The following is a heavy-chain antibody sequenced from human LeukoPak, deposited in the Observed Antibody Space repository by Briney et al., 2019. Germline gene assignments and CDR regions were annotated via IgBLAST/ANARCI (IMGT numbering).Heavy chain of an antibody. V-gene: IGHV5-51*01. Sequence: GESLKISCKGSGYSFTSYWIGWVRQLPGKGLDWMGIIYPGDSDTRYSPSFQGQVTISADKSISTAYLQWGSLKASDTAMYYCARQEGDYTYYFDYWGQGTLVTVSS. J-gene: IGHJ4*02. CDR2: IYPGDSDT. CDR1: GYSFTSYW. D-gene: IGHD4-17*01. CDR3: ARQEGDYTYYFDY.